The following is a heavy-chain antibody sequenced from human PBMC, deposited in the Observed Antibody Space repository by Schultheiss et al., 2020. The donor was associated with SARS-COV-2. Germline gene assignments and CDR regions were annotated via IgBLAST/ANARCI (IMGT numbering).Heavy chain of an antibody. CDR2: IWYDGSNK. D-gene: IGHD3-3*01. CDR1: GFTFSSYG. J-gene: IGHJ6*02. CDR3: AREGGSGYYYYYYGIDV. V-gene: IGHV3-33*01. Sequence: GGSLRLSCAASGFTFSSYGMHWVRQAPGKGLEWVAVIWYDGSNKYYADSVKGRFTISRDNSKNTLYLQMNSLRAEDTAVYYCAREGGSGYYYYYYGIDVWGQGATVTVAS.